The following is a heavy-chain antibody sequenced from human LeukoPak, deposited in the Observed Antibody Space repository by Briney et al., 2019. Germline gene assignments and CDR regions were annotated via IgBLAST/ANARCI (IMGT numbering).Heavy chain of an antibody. J-gene: IGHJ4*02. V-gene: IGHV1-18*01. CDR3: ANRGQQLYDY. CDR2: INAYNGNK. CDR1: DYTFSSDG. D-gene: IGHD6-13*01. Sequence: ASVKVSSKISDYTFSSDGFTWVRQAPGKGLEWMGWINAYNGNKNYAPKFQGRVTLTTDTSTNTAYMDLRSPRSDDTAIYYCANRGQQLYDYWGQGTLVTVSS.